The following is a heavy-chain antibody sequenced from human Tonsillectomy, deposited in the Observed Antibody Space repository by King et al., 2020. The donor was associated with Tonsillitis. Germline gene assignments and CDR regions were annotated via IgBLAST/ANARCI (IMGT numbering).Heavy chain of an antibody. D-gene: IGHD2-2*01. J-gene: IGHJ3*01. Sequence: VQLVESGGGLVQPGGSLRLSCAASGFTFSSYWMHWVRQAPGKGLVWVSRINSDGSGTRYADSVKGRFTISRDNAKNTLNLQMNSLRAEDTAVYYCARDFSTTSCYALDAFDLWGQGTMVTVSS. CDR3: ARDFSTTSCYALDAFDL. V-gene: IGHV3-74*01. CDR2: INSDGSGT. CDR1: GFTFSSYW.